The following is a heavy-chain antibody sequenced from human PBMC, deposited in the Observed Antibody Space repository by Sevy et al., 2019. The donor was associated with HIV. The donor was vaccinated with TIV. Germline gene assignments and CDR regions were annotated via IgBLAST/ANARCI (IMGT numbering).Heavy chain of an antibody. CDR2: ISYDGSNK. CDR1: GFTFSSYA. J-gene: IGHJ3*02. CDR3: ARGNPDYYESSGYSVGAFDI. V-gene: IGHV3-30-3*01. Sequence: GGSLRLSCAASGFTFSSYAMHWVRQAPGKGLEWVAVISYDGSNKYYADSVKGRFTISRDNSKNTLYLKMNSLKAEDTAVYYCARGNPDYYESSGYSVGAFDIWGQGTMVTVSS. D-gene: IGHD3-22*01.